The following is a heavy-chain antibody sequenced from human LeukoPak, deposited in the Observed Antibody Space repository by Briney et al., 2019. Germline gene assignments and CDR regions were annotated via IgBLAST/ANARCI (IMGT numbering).Heavy chain of an antibody. CDR1: GYTFTSYG. CDR2: ISAYNGNT. V-gene: IGHV1-18*01. J-gene: IGHJ4*02. CDR3: ARDLARTTDFWSGLITRDY. Sequence: ASVKVSCTASGYTFTSYGISWVRQAPGQGLEWMGWISAYNGNTNYAQKLQGRVTMTTDTSTSTAYMELRSLRSDDTAVYYCARDLARTTDFWSGLITRDYWGQGTLVTVSS. D-gene: IGHD3-3*01.